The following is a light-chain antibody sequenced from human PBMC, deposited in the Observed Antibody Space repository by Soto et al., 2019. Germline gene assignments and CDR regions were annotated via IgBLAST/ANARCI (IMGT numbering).Light chain of an antibody. CDR3: QQYNNWPPWT. V-gene: IGKV3-15*01. Sequence: ILMTQSPPTLSVSPGERATLSCRASQRVSNSLAWYQQKPGQAPRLLIYDASTRATGIPARFSGSGSGTEFTLTISGLQSEDFAVYYCQQYNNWPPWTGGQGTKVEIK. CDR1: QRVSNS. CDR2: DAS. J-gene: IGKJ1*01.